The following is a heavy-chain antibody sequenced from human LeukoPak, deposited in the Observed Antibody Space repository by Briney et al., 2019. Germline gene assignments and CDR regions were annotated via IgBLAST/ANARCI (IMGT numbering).Heavy chain of an antibody. CDR1: GFTFSSYA. CDR2: ISSNGGST. CDR3: ARDAHCSSYSSCYSVLFDP. Sequence: EPGGSLRLSCSASGFTFSSYAMHWVRQAPGKGLEYVSAISSNGGSTYYADSVKGRFTISRDNAKNTLYLQMNSLRAEDSAVYHCARDAHCSSYSSCYSVLFDPWGQGTLVTVSS. D-gene: IGHD2-2*01. V-gene: IGHV3-64*04. J-gene: IGHJ5*02.